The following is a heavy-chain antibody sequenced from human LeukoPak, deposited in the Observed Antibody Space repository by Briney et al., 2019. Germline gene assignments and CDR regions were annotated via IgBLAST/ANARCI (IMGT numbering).Heavy chain of an antibody. CDR3: ARGSGAAMVNLGY. Sequence: SETPSLTCTVSGGSISSYYWSWIRQPPGKGLEWIGYIYYSGSTNYNPSLKSRVTISVDTSKNQFSLKLSSVTAADTAVYYCARGSGAAMVNLGYWGQGTLVTVSS. CDR1: GGSISSYY. V-gene: IGHV4-59*01. CDR2: IYYSGST. J-gene: IGHJ4*02. D-gene: IGHD5-18*01.